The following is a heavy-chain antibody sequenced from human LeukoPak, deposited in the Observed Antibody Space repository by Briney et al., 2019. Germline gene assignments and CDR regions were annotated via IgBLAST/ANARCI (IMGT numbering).Heavy chain of an antibody. Sequence: PGGSLRLSSAASGFTFSSYTMSWVRQAPGKGLEWVSTITTSDGNTYYADSVKGRFTISRDNSKNTLYLQMNSLRAEDTAVYYCAKAIVVVDNYGMDVWGQGTTVTVSS. J-gene: IGHJ6*02. V-gene: IGHV3-23*01. CDR2: ITTSDGNT. CDR1: GFTFSSYT. CDR3: AKAIVVVDNYGMDV. D-gene: IGHD2-15*01.